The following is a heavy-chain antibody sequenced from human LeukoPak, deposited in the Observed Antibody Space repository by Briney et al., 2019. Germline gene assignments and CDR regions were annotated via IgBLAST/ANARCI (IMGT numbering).Heavy chain of an antibody. D-gene: IGHD3-9*01. CDR2: INPSGGST. Sequence: ASVKVSCKASGYTFTSYYMHWVRQAPGQGLEWMGIINPSGGSTSYAQRFQGRVTMTRDTSTSTVYMELSSLRSEDTAVYYCARDLSGILTGQGFWGQGTLVTVSS. V-gene: IGHV1-46*01. CDR1: GYTFTSYY. J-gene: IGHJ4*02. CDR3: ARDLSGILTGQGF.